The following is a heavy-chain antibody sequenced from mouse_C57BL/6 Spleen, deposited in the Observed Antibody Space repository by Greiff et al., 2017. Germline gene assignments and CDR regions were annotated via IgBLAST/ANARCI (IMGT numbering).Heavy chain of an antibody. CDR2: IYPRSGNT. V-gene: IGHV1-81*01. Sequence: QVQLQQSGAELARPGASVKLSCKASGYTFTSYGISWVKQRTGQGLAWIGEIYPRSGNTYYNEKFKGKATLPADKSSSTAYMELRSLTSEDSAVYYCARSYSSAYAMDYWGQGTSVTVSS. CDR1: GYTFTSYG. J-gene: IGHJ4*01. D-gene: IGHD3-2*02. CDR3: ARSYSSAYAMDY.